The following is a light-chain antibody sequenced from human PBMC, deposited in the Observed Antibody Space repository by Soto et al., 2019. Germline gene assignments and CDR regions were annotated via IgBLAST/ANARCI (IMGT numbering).Light chain of an antibody. V-gene: IGKV3-15*01. CDR2: GAS. Sequence: EVVMTQSPATLSVSPGERVTLSCRASQSVRSNLAWYQQKPGQSPRLLIYGASTRATGIPARFSGSGSGTEFTLTISSLQSEDFAVYYCQQYNNGPPITFGQGTKVDIK. CDR1: QSVRSN. J-gene: IGKJ1*01. CDR3: QQYNNGPPIT.